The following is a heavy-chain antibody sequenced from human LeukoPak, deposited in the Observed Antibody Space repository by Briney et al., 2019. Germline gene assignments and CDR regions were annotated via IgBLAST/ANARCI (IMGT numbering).Heavy chain of an antibody. CDR2: IIPIFGTA. CDR3: ARDSGRGVAGNLDY. V-gene: IGHV1-69*13. D-gene: IGHD6-19*01. J-gene: IGHJ4*02. Sequence: SVKVSCKASGGTFSSYTISWVRQAPGQGLEWMGGIIPIFGTANYAQKFQGRVTITADESTSTAYMELSSLRSEDTAVYYCARDSGRGVAGNLDYWGQGTLVTVSS. CDR1: GGTFSSYT.